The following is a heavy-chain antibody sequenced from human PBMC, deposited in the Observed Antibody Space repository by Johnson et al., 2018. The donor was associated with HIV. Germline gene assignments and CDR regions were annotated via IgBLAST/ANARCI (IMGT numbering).Heavy chain of an antibody. Sequence: QPVESGGGLVQPGGSLRLSCGASGFSVSDSYMNWVRQAPGQGLEWVSVLYSGGNTYYADSVRGRFTISRDTSKNTLYLQMSSLKVEDTALYYCARDGESQQLPLGDALDVWGRGTMVTVSS. CDR3: ARDGESQQLPLGDALDV. CDR2: LYSGGNT. V-gene: IGHV3-66*01. J-gene: IGHJ3*01. D-gene: IGHD6-13*01. CDR1: GFSVSDSY.